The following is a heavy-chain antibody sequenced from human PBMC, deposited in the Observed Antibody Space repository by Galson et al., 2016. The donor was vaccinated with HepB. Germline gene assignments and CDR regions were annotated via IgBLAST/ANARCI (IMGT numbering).Heavy chain of an antibody. CDR3: ARTYGDYFDL. J-gene: IGHJ2*01. V-gene: IGHV2-5*01. D-gene: IGHD4-17*01. Sequence: SPSLKSRLTITMDTSKNQVVLTMTNMDPVDTATYYCARTYGDYFDLWGRGTLVTVSS.